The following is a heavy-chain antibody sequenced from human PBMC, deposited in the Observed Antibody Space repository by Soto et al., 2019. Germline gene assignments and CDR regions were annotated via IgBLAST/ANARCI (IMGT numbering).Heavy chain of an antibody. CDR2: IYYSGST. D-gene: IGHD2-8*01. J-gene: IGHJ6*02. V-gene: IGHV4-59*01. CDR1: GGSISSYY. Sequence: PSETLPLPCTVSGGSISSYYWSWIRQPPGKGLEWIGYIYYSGSTNYNPSLKSRVTISVDTSKNQFSLRAEDTAVYYCARDRGAPRGTHGVYGMDVWGQGTTVTVSS. CDR3: ARDRGAPRGTHGVYGMDV.